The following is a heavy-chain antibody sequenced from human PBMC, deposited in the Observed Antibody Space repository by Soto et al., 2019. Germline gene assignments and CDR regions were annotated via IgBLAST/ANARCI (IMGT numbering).Heavy chain of an antibody. Sequence: PSETLSLTCTVSGGSISGYYWSWIRQPPGKGLEWIGYMYNTGSTVYNPSFKSRVTISVDTSKNQFSLKLNSVTAADTAVYYCARDHYVYDILTGYGYYYGMDVWGQGTTVTVSS. V-gene: IGHV4-59*01. CDR2: MYNTGST. D-gene: IGHD3-9*01. CDR1: GGSISGYY. CDR3: ARDHYVYDILTGYGYYYGMDV. J-gene: IGHJ6*02.